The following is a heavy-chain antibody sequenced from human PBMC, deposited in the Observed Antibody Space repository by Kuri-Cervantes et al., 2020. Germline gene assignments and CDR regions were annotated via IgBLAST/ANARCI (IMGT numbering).Heavy chain of an antibody. Sequence: GESLKISCKGSGYSFTSYWIAWVRQMPGKGLEWMGIIHPGNSDTTYSPSFQGQVTISADKSISTAYLQWSSPKASDTAIYYCARLSTVITPGYFDYWSQGTLVTVSS. CDR3: ARLSTVITPGYFDY. J-gene: IGHJ4*02. D-gene: IGHD4-23*01. V-gene: IGHV5-51*01. CDR2: IHPGNSDT. CDR1: GYSFTSYW.